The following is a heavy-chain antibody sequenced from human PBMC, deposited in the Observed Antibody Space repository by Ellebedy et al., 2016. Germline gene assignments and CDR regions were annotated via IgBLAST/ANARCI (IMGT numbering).Heavy chain of an antibody. V-gene: IGHV1-3*01. D-gene: IGHD3-9*01. CDR3: ARAGHYDILTGFESYGMDV. J-gene: IGHJ6*02. CDR2: INAGNGNT. Sequence: ASVKVSCKASGYTFTSYAMHWVRQAPGQRLEWMGWINAGNGNTKYSQKFQGRVTITRDTSASTAYMELSSLRSDDTAVYYCARAGHYDILTGFESYGMDVWGQGTTVTVSS. CDR1: GYTFTSYA.